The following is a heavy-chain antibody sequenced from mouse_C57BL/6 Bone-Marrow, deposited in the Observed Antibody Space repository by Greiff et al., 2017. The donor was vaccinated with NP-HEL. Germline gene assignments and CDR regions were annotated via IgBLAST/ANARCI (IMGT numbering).Heavy chain of an antibody. CDR3: ARSYPYYGSSPCYAMDY. D-gene: IGHD1-1*01. CDR1: GYTFTSYT. Sequence: VHLVESGAELARPGASVKMSCKASGYTFTSYTMHWVKQRPGQGLEWIGYINPSSGYTKYNQKFKDKATLTADKSSSTAYMQLSSLTAEDSAVYYCARSYPYYGSSPCYAMDYWGQGTSVTVSS. V-gene: IGHV1-4*01. J-gene: IGHJ4*01. CDR2: INPSSGYT.